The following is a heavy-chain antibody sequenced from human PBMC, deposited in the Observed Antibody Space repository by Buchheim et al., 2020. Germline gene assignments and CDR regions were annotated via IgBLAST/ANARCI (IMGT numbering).Heavy chain of an antibody. V-gene: IGHV1-46*01. CDR1: GYTFTSYY. CDR3: ARDRLRLGGRNLHNFGMDV. CDR2: INPSGGST. J-gene: IGHJ6*02. Sequence: QVQLVQSGAEVKKPGASVKVSCKASGYTFTSYYMHWVRQAPGQGLEWMGIINPSGGSTSYAQKFQGRVTMTRDTSTGTVYMELSSLRSEDTAVYYCARDRLRLGGRNLHNFGMDVWGQGTT. D-gene: IGHD3-16*01.